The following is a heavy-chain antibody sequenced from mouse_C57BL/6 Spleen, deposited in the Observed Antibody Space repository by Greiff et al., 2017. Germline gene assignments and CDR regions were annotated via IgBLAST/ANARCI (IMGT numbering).Heavy chain of an antibody. V-gene: IGHV3-6*01. Sequence: EVKLVESGPGLVKPSQSLSLTCSVTGYSITSGYYWNWIRQFPGNKLEWMGYISYDGSNNYNPSLKNRISITRDTSKNQFFLKLNSVTTEDTATYYCAREGGFITTVVAHWYFDVWGTGTTVTVSS. D-gene: IGHD1-1*01. CDR1: GYSITSGYY. CDR2: ISYDGSN. CDR3: AREGGFITTVVAHWYFDV. J-gene: IGHJ1*03.